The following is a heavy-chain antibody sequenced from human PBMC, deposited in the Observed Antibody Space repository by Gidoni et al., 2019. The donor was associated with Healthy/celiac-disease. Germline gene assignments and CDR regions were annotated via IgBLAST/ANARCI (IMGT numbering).Heavy chain of an antibody. CDR3: ARRGGATIGSETEAYFDY. Sequence: QVQLVQSGAEVKKPGSSVKVSCKASGGTFSSYAISWVRQAPGQGLEWMGGIIPIFGTANHAQKFQGRVTITGEETPSTAYMELSSLRSEDTAVYYCARRGGATIGSETEAYFDYWGQGTLVTVSS. J-gene: IGHJ4*02. V-gene: IGHV1-69*01. D-gene: IGHD5-12*01. CDR2: IIPIFGTA. CDR1: GGTFSSYA.